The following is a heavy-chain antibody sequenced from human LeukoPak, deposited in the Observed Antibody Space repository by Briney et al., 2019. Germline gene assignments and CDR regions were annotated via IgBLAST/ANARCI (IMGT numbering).Heavy chain of an antibody. Sequence: SETLSLTCTVSGVSISTGTYYWSWIRQPPGTGLEWIGHINYSGSTNYNPSLKSRVTMSVDTSKNQFSLKVSSVTAADTAVYYCARLDDFWVWGQGTLVTVSS. J-gene: IGHJ4*02. V-gene: IGHV4-61*01. CDR2: INYSGST. D-gene: IGHD3-3*01. CDR1: GVSISTGTYY. CDR3: ARLDDFWV.